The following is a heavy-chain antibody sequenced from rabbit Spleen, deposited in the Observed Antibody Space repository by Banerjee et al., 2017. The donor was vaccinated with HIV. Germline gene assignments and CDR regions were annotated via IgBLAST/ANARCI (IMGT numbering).Heavy chain of an antibody. CDR1: GFSFSSRYY. CDR2: IYSGSSGDT. V-gene: IGHV1S40*01. J-gene: IGHJ4*01. CDR3: ARDLAGVIGWNFNL. Sequence: QSLEESGGDLVKPGASLTLTCTASGFSFSSRYYMCWVRQAPGKGLEWIACIYSGSSGDTYYASWAKGRFTVSKASWTTVTLQMTSLTAADTASYFCARDLAGVIGWNFNLWGQGTLVTVS. D-gene: IGHD4-1*01.